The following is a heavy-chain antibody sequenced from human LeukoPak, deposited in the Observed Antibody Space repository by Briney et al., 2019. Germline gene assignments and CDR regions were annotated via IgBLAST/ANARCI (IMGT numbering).Heavy chain of an antibody. V-gene: IGHV3-7*03. D-gene: IGHD6-13*01. CDR2: IKPDGSET. J-gene: IGHJ4*02. CDR1: GFTFINYW. CDR3: AKDREIAAAGTGNHFDY. Sequence: RGSLRLSCAASGFTFINYWTTWVRQAPGKGLEWVANIKPDGSETYYGGSVKGRFTIFRDNAKNSLYLQMNSLRAEDTAVYYCAKDREIAAAGTGNHFDYWGQGTLVTVSS.